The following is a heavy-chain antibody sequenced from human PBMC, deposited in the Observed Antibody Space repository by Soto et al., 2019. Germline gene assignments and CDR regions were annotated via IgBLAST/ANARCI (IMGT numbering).Heavy chain of an antibody. D-gene: IGHD4-17*01. J-gene: IGHJ6*03. CDR3: ARGGPRWSEYYYYYYMHV. CDR1: GFTFSSYS. CDR2: ISSSSSYI. Sequence: EVQLVESGGGLVKPGASLRLYCADSGFTFSSYSMNWVRQAPGKGLDWVSSISSSSSYIYYADSVKGRFTISRDNAKNSLYLQMNSLRAEDTAVYYCARGGPRWSEYYYYYYMHVWGKGTTVTVSS. V-gene: IGHV3-21*01.